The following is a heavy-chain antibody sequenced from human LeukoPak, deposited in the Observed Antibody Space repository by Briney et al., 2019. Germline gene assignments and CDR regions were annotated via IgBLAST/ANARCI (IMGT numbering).Heavy chain of an antibody. CDR3: ARDRSRITIFGVGVGGWFDP. J-gene: IGHJ5*02. D-gene: IGHD3-3*01. CDR2: INPNSGGT. Sequence: ASVKVSCKASGYTFTGYYMHWVRQAPGHGLEWMGWINPNSGGTNYAQKFQGWVTMTRDTSISTAYMELSRLRSDDTAVYYCARDRSRITIFGVGVGGWFDPWGQGTLVTVSS. CDR1: GYTFTGYY. V-gene: IGHV1-2*04.